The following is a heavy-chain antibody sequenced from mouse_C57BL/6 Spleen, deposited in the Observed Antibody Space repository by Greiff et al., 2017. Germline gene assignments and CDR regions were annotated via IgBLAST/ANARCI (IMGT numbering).Heavy chain of an antibody. CDR2: IYPGSGST. J-gene: IGHJ4*01. V-gene: IGHV1-55*01. Sequence: QVQLKQPGAELVMPGASVKLSCKASGYTFTSYWMHWVKQRPGQGLEWIGDIYPGSGSTNYNEKFKSKATLTVDTASSTSYMQLSSLTSEDSAVYYCARLDCYAMDYWGQGTSVTVSS. CDR3: ARLDCYAMDY. CDR1: GYTFTSYW.